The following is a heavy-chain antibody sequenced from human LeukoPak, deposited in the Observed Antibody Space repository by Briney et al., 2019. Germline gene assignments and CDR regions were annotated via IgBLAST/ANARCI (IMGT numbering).Heavy chain of an antibody. D-gene: IGHD3-10*01. CDR3: VRDFLGESGAGGY. CDR1: TFTFSSYT. V-gene: IGHV3-21*01. Sequence: GGSLRLSCATSTFTFSSYTMNWVRQAPGKGLDWVSSISPSGNSKYHADSVKGRFTISRDNAENSLYMQTNSLRAEDTGVYYCVRDFLGESGAGGYWGQGTLVTVSS. CDR2: ISPSGNSK. J-gene: IGHJ4*02.